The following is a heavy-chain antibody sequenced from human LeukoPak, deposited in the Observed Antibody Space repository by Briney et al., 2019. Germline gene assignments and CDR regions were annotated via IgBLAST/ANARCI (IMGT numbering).Heavy chain of an antibody. CDR2: INPSGGST. D-gene: IGHD3-10*01. CDR3: ARGPGYGSGSYYKARSSNWFDP. V-gene: IGHV1-46*01. Sequence: GASVKVSCKASGYTFTSYHMHWVRQAPGQGLEWMGIINPSGGSTSYAQKFQGRVTMTRDMSTSTVYMELSSLRSEDTAVYYCARGPGYGSGSYYKARSSNWFDPWGQGTLVTVSS. J-gene: IGHJ5*02. CDR1: GYTFTSYH.